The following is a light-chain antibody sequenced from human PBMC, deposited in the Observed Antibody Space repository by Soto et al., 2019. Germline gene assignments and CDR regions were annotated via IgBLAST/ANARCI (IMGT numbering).Light chain of an antibody. CDR2: EVS. CDR3: ISYTSNTTLYV. J-gene: IGLJ1*01. Sequence: QSALTQPASVTGSPGQSITISCTGTSSDVGGYKYVSWYQQHPDKAPKLIIYEVSNRPSGVSNRFSGSKSGNTASLTISGLQAEDEADFYCISYTSNTTLYVFGTGTQVTVL. CDR1: SSDVGGYKY. V-gene: IGLV2-14*01.